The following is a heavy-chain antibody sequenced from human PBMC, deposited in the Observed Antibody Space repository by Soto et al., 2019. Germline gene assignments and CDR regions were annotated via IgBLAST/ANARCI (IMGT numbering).Heavy chain of an antibody. CDR2: IYYNGNT. D-gene: IGHD3-3*01. CDR3: ARRWSDYSYFDY. Sequence: SETLSLTCTVSGGSTRSSEYQWVLIRQPPGKGLEWIGEIYYNGNTNYNPSLESRVTISVDKSKNQFSLKLSSVTAADTAVYYCARRWSDYSYFDYWGQGILVTVSS. CDR1: GGSTRSSEYQ. J-gene: IGHJ4*02. V-gene: IGHV4-61*05.